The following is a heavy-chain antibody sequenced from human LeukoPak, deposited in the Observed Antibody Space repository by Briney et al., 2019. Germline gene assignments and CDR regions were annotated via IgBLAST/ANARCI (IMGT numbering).Heavy chain of an antibody. CDR1: GFTFSSYA. CDR2: ISYDGSNK. D-gene: IGHD4-17*01. V-gene: IGHV3-30-3*01. Sequence: GGSLRLSCAASGFTFSSYAMHWVRQAPGRGLEWVAVISYDGSNKYYADSVKGRFTISRDNSKNTLYLHMNILRVEDTAVYYCARGRYGDYHWGQGILVTVSS. J-gene: IGHJ4*02. CDR3: ARGRYGDYH.